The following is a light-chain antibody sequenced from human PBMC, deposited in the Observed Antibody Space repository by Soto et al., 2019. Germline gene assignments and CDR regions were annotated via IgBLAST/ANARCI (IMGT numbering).Light chain of an antibody. CDR2: DVS. CDR1: QSVTSY. CDR3: QQYNTFPLT. Sequence: EFVLTQSPATLSLSPGERTTLSCRASQSVTSYLAWYQQKPGQAPRLLIYDVSNRATGIPARFSGSGSGTDFTLTISSLEPEDFAVYYCQQYNTFPLTFGGGTKVEIK. J-gene: IGKJ4*01. V-gene: IGKV3-11*01.